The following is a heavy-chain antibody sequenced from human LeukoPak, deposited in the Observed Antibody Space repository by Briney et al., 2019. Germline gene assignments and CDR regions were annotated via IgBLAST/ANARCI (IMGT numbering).Heavy chain of an antibody. J-gene: IGHJ4*02. CDR2: INHSGNT. V-gene: IGHV4-34*01. Sequence: PSETLSLTCAVYGGSFSGYYWTWIRQPPGKGLEWIGEINHSGNTNYNPSLKSRVAISVDTSKNQFSLKLSSVIAADTAVYYCARAATVTTGDFDYWGQGTLVTVSS. CDR1: GGSFSGYY. D-gene: IGHD4-17*01. CDR3: ARAATVTTGDFDY.